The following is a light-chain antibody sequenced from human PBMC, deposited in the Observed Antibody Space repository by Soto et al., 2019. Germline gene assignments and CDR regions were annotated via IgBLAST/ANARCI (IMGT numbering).Light chain of an antibody. Sequence: DLQMTQSPSTLSASVGDRVTITCRASQSISSWLAWYQQKPGKAPNLLIYKASSLESGVPSRFSGSGSGTEFTLTISSLQPDDFATYYCQQYNNYPRTFGQGTKVDI. V-gene: IGKV1-5*03. CDR3: QQYNNYPRT. CDR1: QSISSW. CDR2: KAS. J-gene: IGKJ1*01.